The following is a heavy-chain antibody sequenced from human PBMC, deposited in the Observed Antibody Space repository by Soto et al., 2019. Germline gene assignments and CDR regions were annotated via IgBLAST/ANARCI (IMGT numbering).Heavy chain of an antibody. V-gene: IGHV3-30*04. CDR2: ISYDGRVQ. Sequence: QEQLVESGGDVVQPGRSLRLSCAASGFTFNSNAMHWVRQAPGKGLEWVAVISYDGRVQKYTDSVKGRFTISRDESKNILYLQMNRLRDEDTALYYCARDKIQGAPDYLDSWGQGTLVTVSS. J-gene: IGHJ4*02. CDR1: GFTFNSNA. CDR3: ARDKIQGAPDYLDS.